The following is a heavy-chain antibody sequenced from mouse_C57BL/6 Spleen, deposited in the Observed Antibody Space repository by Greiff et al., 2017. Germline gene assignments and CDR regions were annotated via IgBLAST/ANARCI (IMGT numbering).Heavy chain of an antibody. D-gene: IGHD1-1*01. V-gene: IGHV1-54*01. Sequence: VQLKESGAELVRPGTSVKVSCKASGYAFTNYLIEWVKQRPGQGLEWIGVINPGSGGTNYNEKFKGKATLTADKSSSTAYMQLSSLTSEDSAVYFCARGDYYGSSPYYFDYWGQGTTLTVSS. J-gene: IGHJ2*01. CDR1: GYAFTNYL. CDR2: INPGSGGT. CDR3: ARGDYYGSSPYYFDY.